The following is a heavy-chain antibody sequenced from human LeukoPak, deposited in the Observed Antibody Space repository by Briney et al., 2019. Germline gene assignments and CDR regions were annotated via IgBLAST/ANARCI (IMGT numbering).Heavy chain of an antibody. D-gene: IGHD2-2*01. V-gene: IGHV1-2*06. CDR2: INPNSGGT. Sequence: VASVKVSCKASGYTFTGYYMHWVRQAPGQGLEWMGRINPNSGGTNYAQKFQGRVTMTRDTSISTAYMELSRLRSDDTAVYYCARDGGCSSTSRYLISPNDAFDIWGQGTMVTVSS. CDR1: GYTFTGYY. CDR3: ARDGGCSSTSRYLISPNDAFDI. J-gene: IGHJ3*02.